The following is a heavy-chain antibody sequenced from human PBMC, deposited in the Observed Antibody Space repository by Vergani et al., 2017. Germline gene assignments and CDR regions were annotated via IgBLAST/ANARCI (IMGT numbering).Heavy chain of an antibody. CDR1: GVTFSDYY. J-gene: IGHJ4*01. D-gene: IGHD6-13*01. Sequence: VQLVESGGGLVKPGGSLRLSCAVSGVTFSDYYMSWVRQAPGKGLEWVGFVRNKEDGGTPEHAASVKGRFTISRDDSKAIAYLQMNSLKTEDTAVYYCTTGFPGSSWSTYWGQGTLVTVSS. V-gene: IGHV3-71*04. CDR3: TTGFPGSSWSTY. CDR2: VRNKEDGGTP.